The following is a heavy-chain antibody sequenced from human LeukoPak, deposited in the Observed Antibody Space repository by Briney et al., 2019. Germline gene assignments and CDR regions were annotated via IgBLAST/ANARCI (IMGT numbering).Heavy chain of an antibody. Sequence: SETLSLTCTVSGGSISSRYYYWGWIRQPPGKGLEWIGSIYYSGSTYYNPSLKSRVTISVDTSKNQFSLKLSSVTAADTAVYYCARDNNLQLGFDYWGQGTLVTVSS. CDR3: ARDNNLQLGFDY. CDR2: IYYSGST. V-gene: IGHV4-39*07. D-gene: IGHD6-13*01. CDR1: GGSISSRYYY. J-gene: IGHJ4*02.